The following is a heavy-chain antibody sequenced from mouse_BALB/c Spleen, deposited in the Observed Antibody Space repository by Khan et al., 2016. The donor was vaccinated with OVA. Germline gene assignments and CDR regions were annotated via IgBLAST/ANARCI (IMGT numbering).Heavy chain of an antibody. J-gene: IGHJ2*01. Sequence: VQLQQSGTVLARPGASVKMSCKASGYSFTSYWMHWVKQRPGQGLEWIGTIYPGISDTSYNQKFKVKAKLTAVTSASTAYMELSSLTNEDSSVYFSTRSYGSYYFDYWGQGTTLTVSS. CDR1: GYSFTSYW. CDR3: TRSYGSYYFDY. D-gene: IGHD2-2*01. V-gene: IGHV1-5*01. CDR2: IYPGISDT.